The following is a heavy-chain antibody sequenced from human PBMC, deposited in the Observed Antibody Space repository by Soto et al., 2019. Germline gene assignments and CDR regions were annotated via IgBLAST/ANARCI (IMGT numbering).Heavy chain of an antibody. V-gene: IGHV3-23*01. CDR1: GFTFSSYA. Sequence: GGSLRLSCAASGFTFSSYAMSWVRRAPGKGLECVSAISGSGGITYYADSVKGRFTISRDNSKNTLYLQMNSLRAEDTAVYYCAKQKTYYYDSSGALDYWGQGTLVTVSS. CDR3: AKQKTYYYDSSGALDY. D-gene: IGHD3-22*01. CDR2: ISGSGGIT. J-gene: IGHJ4*02.